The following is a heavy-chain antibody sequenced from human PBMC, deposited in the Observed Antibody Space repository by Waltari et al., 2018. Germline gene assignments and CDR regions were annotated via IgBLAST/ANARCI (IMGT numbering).Heavy chain of an antibody. CDR2: INTGTGNR. V-gene: IGHV1-3*04. CDR1: GSPFASYA. CDR3: AKGGWLQPFDS. J-gene: IGHJ4*02. Sequence: QVQLVQSGPEVTKPGASVNVSCKASGSPFASYAMHWVRQAPGQRPEWMGWINTGTGNREYSQKFQGRVTITRDTAASTAYLELSSLTSADTAVYYCAKGGWLQPFDSWGQGTRVTVSS. D-gene: IGHD6-19*01.